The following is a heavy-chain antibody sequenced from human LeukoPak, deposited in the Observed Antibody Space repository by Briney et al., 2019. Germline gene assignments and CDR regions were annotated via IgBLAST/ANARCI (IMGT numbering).Heavy chain of an antibody. J-gene: IGHJ4*02. CDR1: DGSISSSRYY. Sequence: SETLSLTCIVSDGSISSSRYYWGWIRQPPGKGLEWIGSIYYSGSTNYNPSLKSRVTNSVDTSNNQFSLKLSSLTAADTAVYYCASGDYLWGSYLGYWGQGTLVTVSS. CDR3: ASGDYLWGSYLGY. V-gene: IGHV4-39*01. CDR2: IYYSGST. D-gene: IGHD3-16*02.